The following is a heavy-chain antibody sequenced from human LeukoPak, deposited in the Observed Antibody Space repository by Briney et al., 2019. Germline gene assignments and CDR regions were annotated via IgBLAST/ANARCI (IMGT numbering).Heavy chain of an antibody. CDR1: GGSISSDVHY. D-gene: IGHD7-27*01. CDR2: LLYNGNT. CDR3: ARPLREGKYGLLGY. V-gene: IGHV4-39*01. Sequence: PSETLSLTCTVAGGSISSDVHYWDWIRQAPGKGLEWIGSLLYNGNTWYNPSLESRVTISVDTSENQFSLKLTSVTAADTAVYYCARPLREGKYGLLGYWGQGTLVAVSS. J-gene: IGHJ4*02.